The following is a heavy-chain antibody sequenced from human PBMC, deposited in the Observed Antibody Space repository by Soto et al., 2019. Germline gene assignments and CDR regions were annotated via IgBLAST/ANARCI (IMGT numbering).Heavy chain of an antibody. D-gene: IGHD3-9*01. Sequence: EVQLLESGGGLVQPGGSLRLSCAASGFTFSSYAMSWVRQAPGKGLEWVSAISGSGGSTYYADSVKGRFTISRDNSKNTLYLQMNSLRAEDTAVYYCAKDSYILTGYYKLNWFDPWGQGTPVTVSS. J-gene: IGHJ5*02. CDR1: GFTFSSYA. V-gene: IGHV3-23*01. CDR3: AKDSYILTGYYKLNWFDP. CDR2: ISGSGGST.